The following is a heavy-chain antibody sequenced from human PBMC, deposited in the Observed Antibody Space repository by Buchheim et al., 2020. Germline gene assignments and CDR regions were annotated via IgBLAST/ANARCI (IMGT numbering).Heavy chain of an antibody. CDR1: GFTSSSYW. CDR3: ARDLTYDFWSGSDLDY. V-gene: IGHV3-7*01. J-gene: IGHJ4*02. D-gene: IGHD3-3*01. CDR2: IKQDGSEK. Sequence: EVQLVESGGGLVQPGGSLRLSCAASGFTSSSYWMSWVRQAPGKGLEWVANIKQDGSEKYYVDSVKGRFTISRDNAKNSLYLQMNGLRAEDTAVYYCARDLTYDFWSGSDLDYWGRGTL.